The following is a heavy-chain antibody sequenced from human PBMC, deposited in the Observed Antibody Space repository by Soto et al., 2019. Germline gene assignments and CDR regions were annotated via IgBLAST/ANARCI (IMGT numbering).Heavy chain of an antibody. J-gene: IGHJ4*02. V-gene: IGHV3-23*01. Sequence: EVHLLQSGGGLVQPGGSLRLSCATSGFTLSNSVMSWVRQAPGKGLQWVSTIAGKTYYSDSLKCRFTTFRDNSQSTLYLQLNSLRAEDTAVYYCARKIDVPTGTPDHWGQGALVTVAS. D-gene: IGHD1-1*01. CDR2: IAGKT. CDR1: GFTLSNSV. CDR3: ARKIDVPTGTPDH.